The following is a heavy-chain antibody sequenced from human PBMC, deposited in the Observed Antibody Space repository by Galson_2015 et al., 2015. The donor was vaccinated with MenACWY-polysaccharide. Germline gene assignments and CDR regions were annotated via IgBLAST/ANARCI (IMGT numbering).Heavy chain of an antibody. CDR3: ARGSYGNGYGMDV. CDR1: GFIFSSYE. Sequence: SLRLSCAASGFIFSSYEMNWVRQAPGKGLEWVSHITSSTSAIYYVDSVKGRFTISRDNAKNSLYLQMSSLRAEDTAVYYCARGSYGNGYGMDVWGQGTTVTVSS. V-gene: IGHV3-48*03. CDR2: ITSSTSAI. D-gene: IGHD1-26*01. J-gene: IGHJ6*02.